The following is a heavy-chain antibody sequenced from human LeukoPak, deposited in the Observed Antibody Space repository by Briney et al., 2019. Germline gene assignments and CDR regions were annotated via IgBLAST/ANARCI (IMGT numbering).Heavy chain of an antibody. J-gene: IGHJ4*02. CDR1: GFTFDDYT. Sequence: GGSLRLSCAASGFTFDDYTMHWVRQAPGKGLEWVSLISWDGGSTYYADSVKGRFTISRDNSKNSLYPQMSSLRTEDTALYYCAKDMGIAAAGTYLDYWGQGTLVTVSS. V-gene: IGHV3-43*01. CDR3: AKDMGIAAAGTYLDY. CDR2: ISWDGGST. D-gene: IGHD6-13*01.